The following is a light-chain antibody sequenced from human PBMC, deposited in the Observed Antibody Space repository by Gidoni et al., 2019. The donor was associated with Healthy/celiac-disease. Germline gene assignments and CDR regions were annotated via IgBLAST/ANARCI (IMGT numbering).Light chain of an antibody. J-gene: IGKJ4*01. V-gene: IGKV3-11*01. CDR1: QSVSSY. CDR3: QPRSNWPPS. CDR2: DAS. Sequence: DIVLTHSPATLSLSPGERATLSCRASQSVSSYVAWYQQKPGQSPRLPIYDASNRATGIPARFSGSGSGTDFTLTISSLEPEDFAVYYCQPRSNWPPSFGGGTKVEIK.